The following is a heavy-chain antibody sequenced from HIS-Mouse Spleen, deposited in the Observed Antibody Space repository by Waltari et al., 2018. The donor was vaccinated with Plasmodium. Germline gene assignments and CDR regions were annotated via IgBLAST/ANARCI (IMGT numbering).Heavy chain of an antibody. V-gene: IGHV1-18*01. J-gene: IGHJ4*02. D-gene: IGHD3-16*01. CDR1: GYTFTGYG. CDR2: ISAYKGNT. Sequence: VQLVQSGAEVKKPGASVQVSCKDSGYTFTGYGSSRVRPAPGQGLEWMGWISAYKGNTNYAQKLQGGVTMTTDTATSTAYMELRSLRSDDTAVYYCARSLGDDYWGQGTLVTVSS. CDR3: ARSLGDDY.